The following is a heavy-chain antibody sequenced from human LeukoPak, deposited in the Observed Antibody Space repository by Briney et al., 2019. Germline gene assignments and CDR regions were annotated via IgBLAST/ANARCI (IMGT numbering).Heavy chain of an antibody. CDR1: GFAFSRYW. V-gene: IGHV3-7*05. CDR2: VNQDGGEK. J-gene: IGHJ5*02. CDR3: ARGSARWFDP. Sequence: GGSLRLSCVASGFAFSRYWMTWVRQAPGKGLEWVASVNQDGGEKYSVDSVKGRITISRDNAKDSLYLQVNSLRAEDTAVYYCARGSARWFDPWGQGTLVTVSS.